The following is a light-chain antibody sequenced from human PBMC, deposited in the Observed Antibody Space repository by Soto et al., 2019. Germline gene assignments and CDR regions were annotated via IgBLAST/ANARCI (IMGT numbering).Light chain of an antibody. J-gene: IGKJ1*01. V-gene: IGKV1-5*03. CDR3: QHYNSYWT. CDR2: KAS. CDR1: KRISSS. Sequence: DIQMTQSPSTLSASVGDRVPITCQARKRISSSLAWYQQKPGKPTKLLIYKASSLESGVPSMFSGSGSGTEFTLTISIVQPDDFATYYCQHYNSYWTFGQGTKVEIK.